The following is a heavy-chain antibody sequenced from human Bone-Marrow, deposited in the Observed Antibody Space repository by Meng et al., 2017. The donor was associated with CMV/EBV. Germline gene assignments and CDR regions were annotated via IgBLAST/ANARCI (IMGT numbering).Heavy chain of an antibody. CDR2: IRYDGSNK. CDR1: GFTFSSYG. CDR3: AKDKWGAGLLVYGPFDY. J-gene: IGHJ4*02. V-gene: IGHV3-30*02. D-gene: IGHD2-8*01. Sequence: LPLTCASSGFTFSSYGMHWVRQAPGKGVEWAAFIRYDGSNKYYADSVKGRFTISRDNSKNTLYLQMNSLRAEDTAVYYCAKDKWGAGLLVYGPFDYWGQGTLVTVSS.